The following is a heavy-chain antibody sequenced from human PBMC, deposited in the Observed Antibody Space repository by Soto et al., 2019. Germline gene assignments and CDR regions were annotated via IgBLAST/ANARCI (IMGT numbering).Heavy chain of an antibody. J-gene: IGHJ4*02. CDR2: INPNSGGT. CDR1: GYTFTGYY. D-gene: IGHD7-27*01. V-gene: IGHV1-2*04. Sequence: ASVKVSCKASGYTFTGYYMHWVRQAPGQGLEWMGWINPNSGGTNYAQKFQGWVTMTRDTSISTAYMELSRLRSDDTAVYYCARAASTGDQVSYFDYWGQGTLVTVSS. CDR3: ARAASTGDQVSYFDY.